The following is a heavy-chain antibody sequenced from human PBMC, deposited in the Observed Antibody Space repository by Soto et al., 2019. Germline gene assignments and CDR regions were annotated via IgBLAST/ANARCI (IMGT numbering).Heavy chain of an antibody. V-gene: IGHV4-34*01. CDR2: INHSGRT. J-gene: IGHJ4*02. D-gene: IGHD4-17*01. CDR3: ARGRTYGDLDY. CDR1: GGSFRGYY. Sequence: QVQLQQWGAGLLKPSETLSLTCAVYGGSFRGYYWIWIRQPPGKGLEWIGEINHSGRTNYNPSLKSRVTISVDTSKNQCSLKLSSVTAADTAVYYCARGRTYGDLDYCGQGTLVTVSS.